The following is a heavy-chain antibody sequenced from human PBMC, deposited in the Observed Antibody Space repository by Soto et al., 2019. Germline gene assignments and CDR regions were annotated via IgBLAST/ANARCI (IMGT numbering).Heavy chain of an antibody. CDR2: VIPILGTS. V-gene: IGHV1-69*11. CDR3: ARVRHCSGGSCSYYYGLDV. D-gene: IGHD2-15*01. CDR1: GGTFSSYA. J-gene: IGHJ6*02. Sequence: QVPLVQSGAEVKKPGSSVKVSCKASGGTFSSYAISWVRQAPGQGLEWMGGVIPILGTSSYAQKFQGRCTITADDSTSTAYMELSSLRSEDTAVYYCARVRHCSGGSCSYYYGLDVWGQGTTVTVSS.